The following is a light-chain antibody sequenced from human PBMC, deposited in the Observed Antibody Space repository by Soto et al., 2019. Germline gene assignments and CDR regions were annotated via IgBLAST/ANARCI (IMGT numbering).Light chain of an antibody. CDR3: QAYDYSLTASV. Sequence: QSVLTQPPSVSGAPGQRVTISCTNIGADFDVLWYQQLPGAAPKLVIFGNRNRPSGVPERFSGSKSGTSASLAITGLQAEDEADYYCQAYDYSLTASVFGGGTKVTVL. V-gene: IGLV1-40*01. CDR2: GNR. J-gene: IGLJ3*02. CDR1: IGADFD.